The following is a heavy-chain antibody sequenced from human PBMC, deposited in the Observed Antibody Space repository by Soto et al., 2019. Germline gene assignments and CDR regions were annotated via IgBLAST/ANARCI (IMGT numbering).Heavy chain of an antibody. J-gene: IGHJ5*02. CDR3: ARHEVTTGNWFDP. CDR1: GGSFSGYY. V-gene: IGHV4-34*01. CDR2: INHSGST. Sequence: SATLSLTCGVYGGSFSGYYWSWIRQPPGKGLEWIGEINHSGSTYYNPSLKSRVTISVDTSKNQFSLKLSSVTAADTAVYYCARHEVTTGNWFDPWGQGTLVTVSS. D-gene: IGHD4-4*01.